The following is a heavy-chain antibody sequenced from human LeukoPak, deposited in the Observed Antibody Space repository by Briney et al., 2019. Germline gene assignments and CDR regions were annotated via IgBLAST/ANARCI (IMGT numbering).Heavy chain of an antibody. V-gene: IGHV1-2*02. Sequence: GASVKVSCKVSGYHFTGYHVHWVRQAPGQGLEWIGRISTDSGDTNGAQKFQGRVTMTRDTSISTAYMEFSGLTSDDSAVYYCAGLGSTVTGRIDPWGQGTPVTVST. D-gene: IGHD4-17*01. CDR3: AGLGSTVTGRIDP. J-gene: IGHJ5*02. CDR1: GYHFTGYH. CDR2: ISTDSGDT.